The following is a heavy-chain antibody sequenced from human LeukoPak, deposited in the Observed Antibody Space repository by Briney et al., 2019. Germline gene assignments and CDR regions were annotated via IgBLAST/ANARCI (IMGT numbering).Heavy chain of an antibody. CDR2: IYTSGST. CDR1: GGSISSGSYY. CDR3: ARDSSGYCFDY. D-gene: IGHD3-22*01. J-gene: IGHJ4*02. Sequence: SETLSLTCTVSGGSISSGSYYWSWIRQPAGKGLEWIGRIYTSGSTNYNPSLKSRVTISVDTSKNQFSLKLSSVTAADTAVYYCARDSSGYCFDYWGQGTLVTVSS. V-gene: IGHV4-61*02.